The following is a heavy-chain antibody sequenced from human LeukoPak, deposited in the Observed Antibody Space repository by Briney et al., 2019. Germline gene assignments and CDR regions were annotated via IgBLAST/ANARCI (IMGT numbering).Heavy chain of an antibody. Sequence: GGSLRLSCVASGFTFSTYGMSWVRQAPGKGLEWVSAITGSGGSTYYADSVKGRFTISRDNSKNTLYLQMNSLTPEDTAVYYCAKDGSGLGVWGQGTMVTVSS. CDR1: GFTFSTYG. CDR3: AKDGSGLGV. CDR2: ITGSGGST. D-gene: IGHD3-22*01. J-gene: IGHJ3*01. V-gene: IGHV3-23*01.